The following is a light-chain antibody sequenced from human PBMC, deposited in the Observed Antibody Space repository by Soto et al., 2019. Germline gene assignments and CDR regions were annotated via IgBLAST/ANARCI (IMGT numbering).Light chain of an antibody. CDR2: DAS. J-gene: IGKJ4*01. CDR3: QQYDNRLT. CDR1: QDIRNY. Sequence: DIQMTRSPSSLSASVGDRVTITCQASQDIRNYLNWYQQKPGKAPKLLIYDASNLETGVPSRFSGSESGTDFTLTISSLQAEDIGTYYCQQYDNRLTFGGGTKV. V-gene: IGKV1-33*01.